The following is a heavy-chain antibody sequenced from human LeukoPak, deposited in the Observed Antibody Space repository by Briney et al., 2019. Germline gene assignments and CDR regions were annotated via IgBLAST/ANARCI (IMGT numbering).Heavy chain of an antibody. V-gene: IGHV1-2*02. CDR1: GYTFTGYY. J-gene: IGHJ4*02. CDR3: ARASAPYSSRPLDY. Sequence: ASVKVSCKASGYTFTGYYMHRVRQAPGQGLEWMGWINSNSGGTNFAQKFEGRVTMTRATSISTAYMELSSLKSDDTAVYYCARASAPYSSRPLDYWGQGTLVTVSS. D-gene: IGHD6-13*01. CDR2: INSNSGGT.